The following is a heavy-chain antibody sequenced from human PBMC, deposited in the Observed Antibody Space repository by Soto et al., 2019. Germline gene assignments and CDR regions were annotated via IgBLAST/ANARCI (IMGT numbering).Heavy chain of an antibody. CDR1: GYTFSSYA. CDR2: IIPIFGTA. D-gene: IGHD3-22*01. J-gene: IGHJ3*02. Sequence: GASVKVSCKASGYTFSSYAISWVRQAPGQGLEWMGGIIPIFGTANYAQKFQGRVTITADESTSTAYMELSSLRSEDTAVYYCARVRSDSSGYYGPHDAFDIWGQGTMVTVSS. CDR3: ARVRSDSSGYYGPHDAFDI. V-gene: IGHV1-69*13.